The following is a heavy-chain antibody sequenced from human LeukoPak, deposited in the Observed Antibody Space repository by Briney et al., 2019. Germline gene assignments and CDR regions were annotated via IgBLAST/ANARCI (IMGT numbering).Heavy chain of an antibody. CDR1: GGSISSSSYY. Sequence: PSETLSLTCTVSGGSISSSSYYWGWIRQPPGTGLEWIGSIYYSGSTYYNPSLKSRVTISVDTSKNQFSLKLSSVTAADTAVYYCARSWAVATIFLDYWGQGTLVTVSS. J-gene: IGHJ4*02. CDR3: ARSWAVATIFLDY. D-gene: IGHD5-12*01. CDR2: IYYSGST. V-gene: IGHV4-39*07.